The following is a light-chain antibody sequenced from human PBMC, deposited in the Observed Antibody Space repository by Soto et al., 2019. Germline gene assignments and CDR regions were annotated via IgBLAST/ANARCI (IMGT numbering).Light chain of an antibody. Sequence: DSQMTQYTSTLSASVGDRGSITCRASQSISTWLAWYQQKPGKAPKLLIYKASSLESGVPSRFSGSGSGTEFTLTISSLQPDDFATYYCQQYNSYSWTFGQGTKVDIK. CDR1: QSISTW. CDR3: QQYNSYSWT. V-gene: IGKV1-5*03. J-gene: IGKJ1*01. CDR2: KAS.